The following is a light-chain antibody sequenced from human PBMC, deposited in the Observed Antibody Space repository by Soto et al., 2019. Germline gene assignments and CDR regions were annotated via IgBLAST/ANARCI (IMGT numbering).Light chain of an antibody. CDR2: AAS. CDR3: QQYGSSPWTT. V-gene: IGKV3-20*01. J-gene: IGKJ1*01. Sequence: EIVWTQSPGTLSSSPGERATLSCRASQSVSSYYLAWYQQKPGQAPRLLIYAASSRATGIPDRFSGGGSGTDFTLTISRLEPEDFAVYYCQQYGSSPWTTFGQGTKVDIK. CDR1: QSVSSYY.